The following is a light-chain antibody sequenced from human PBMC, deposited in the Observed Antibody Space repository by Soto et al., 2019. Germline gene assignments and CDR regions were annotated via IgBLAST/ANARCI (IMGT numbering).Light chain of an antibody. Sequence: QAVVTQPSSVSGAPGQRVTISCTGSSSNIGAGYDVHWYQQLPGTAPKLLIYGNSNRPSGVPDRFSGFKSGTSASLAITGLQTEDEADYYCQSYDNSLSGWVFGGGTKLTVL. CDR2: GNS. J-gene: IGLJ3*02. CDR1: SSNIGAGYD. V-gene: IGLV1-40*01. CDR3: QSYDNSLSGWV.